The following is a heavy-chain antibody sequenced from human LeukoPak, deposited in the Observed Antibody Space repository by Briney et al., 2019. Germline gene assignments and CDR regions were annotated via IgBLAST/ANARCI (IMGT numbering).Heavy chain of an antibody. D-gene: IGHD6-19*01. Sequence: SETLSLTCTVSGGSISSSSYYWSWIRQPPGKGLEWIGYIYYTGSTNYNPSLKSRLTISVDTSKNQFSLKLSSVTAADTAVYYCAREKAGSGWRDWFDPWGQGTLVTVSS. CDR1: GGSISSSSYY. CDR2: IYYTGST. J-gene: IGHJ5*02. CDR3: AREKAGSGWRDWFDP. V-gene: IGHV4-61*01.